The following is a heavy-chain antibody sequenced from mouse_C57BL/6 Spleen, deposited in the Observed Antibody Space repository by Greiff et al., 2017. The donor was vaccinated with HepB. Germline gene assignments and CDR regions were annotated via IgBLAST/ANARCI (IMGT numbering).Heavy chain of an antibody. J-gene: IGHJ4*01. D-gene: IGHD2-4*01. V-gene: IGHV1-22*01. Sequence: LQQSGPELVKPGASVKMSFQASGYTFTDYNMHWVKQSHGKSLEWIGYINPNNGGTSYNQKFKGKATLTVNKSSSTAYMELRSLTSEDSAVYYCALYDYDRYAMDYWGQGTSVTVSS. CDR1: GYTFTDYN. CDR2: INPNNGGT. CDR3: ALYDYDRYAMDY.